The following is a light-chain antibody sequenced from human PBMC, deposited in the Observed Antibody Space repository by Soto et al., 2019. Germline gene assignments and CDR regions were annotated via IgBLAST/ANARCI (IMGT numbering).Light chain of an antibody. CDR2: GAS. CDR3: QQYGSSPEWT. J-gene: IGKJ1*01. Sequence: EIVLTQSPGTLSLSLGERSTLSCMASQSVSSSYLAWYQQKPGQAPRLLIHGASSRATGIPDRFSGSGSGTDFTLTISRLEPEDFAVYYCQQYGSSPEWTFGQGTKVDIK. CDR1: QSVSSSY. V-gene: IGKV3-20*01.